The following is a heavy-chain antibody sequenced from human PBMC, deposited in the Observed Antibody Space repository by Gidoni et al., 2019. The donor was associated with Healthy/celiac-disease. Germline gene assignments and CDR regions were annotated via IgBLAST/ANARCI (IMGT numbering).Heavy chain of an antibody. CDR3: ARHIPRPYYYDSSGYYALDY. Sequence: QLQLQESGPGLVKPSETLSLTCTVSGGAISSSSYYWGWIRQPPGKGLEWIGSIYYSGSTYYNPSLKTRVTISVDTSKNQFSLKLSSVTAADTAVYYCARHIPRPYYYDSSGYYALDYWGQGTLVTVSS. CDR1: GGAISSSSYY. D-gene: IGHD3-22*01. J-gene: IGHJ4*02. V-gene: IGHV4-39*01. CDR2: IYYSGST.